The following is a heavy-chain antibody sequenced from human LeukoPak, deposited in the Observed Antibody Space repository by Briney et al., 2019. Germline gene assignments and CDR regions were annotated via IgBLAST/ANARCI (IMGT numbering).Heavy chain of an antibody. Sequence: ASVKVSCKVSGYTLTELFMHWVRQAPGKGLEWMGGFDPEDDETISAQRFQGRVTMTEDTSTDTAYMELSSLRSEDTAVYFCATLESILVPYFDYWGQGTLVTVSS. CDR3: ATLESILVPYFDY. CDR2: FDPEDDET. D-gene: IGHD2-8*02. V-gene: IGHV1-24*01. J-gene: IGHJ4*02. CDR1: GYTLTELF.